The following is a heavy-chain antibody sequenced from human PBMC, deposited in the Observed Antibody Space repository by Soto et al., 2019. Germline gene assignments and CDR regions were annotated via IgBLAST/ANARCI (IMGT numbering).Heavy chain of an antibody. V-gene: IGHV4-34*01. CDR3: ARTGNYYDSSGYLH. CDR2: INHSGST. CDR1: GGSFSGYY. Sequence: KPSETLSLTCAVYGGSFSGYYWSWIRQPPGKGLEWIGEINHSGSTNYNPSLKSRVTISVDTSKNQFSLKLSSVTAADTAVYYCARTGNYYDSSGYLHWGQGTLVTVSS. D-gene: IGHD3-22*01. J-gene: IGHJ4*02.